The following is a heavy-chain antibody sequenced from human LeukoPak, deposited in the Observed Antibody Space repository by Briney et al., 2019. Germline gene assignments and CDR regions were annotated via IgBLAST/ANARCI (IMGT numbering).Heavy chain of an antibody. J-gene: IGHJ6*03. Sequence: GSSVKVSCKAPGGTFSNYAISWVRQAPGHGLEWMGGIMPIFGTPNYEQKFQGRVTITTDESTSTAYMELSSLRSEDSAVYYCATHGNSWYKYMDVWGKGTTVTVSS. D-gene: IGHD6-13*01. V-gene: IGHV1-69*05. CDR1: GGTFSNYA. CDR2: IMPIFGTP. CDR3: ATHGNSWYKYMDV.